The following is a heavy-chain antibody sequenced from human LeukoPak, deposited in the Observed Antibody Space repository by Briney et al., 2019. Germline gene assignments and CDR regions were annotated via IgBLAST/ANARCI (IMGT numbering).Heavy chain of an antibody. CDR1: GGTFSSYA. J-gene: IGHJ4*02. CDR3: ARSSPPRLYCGSDCFPLLFDY. Sequence: SVKVSCKASGGTFSSYAISWVRQAPGQGLEWMGGIIPIFGTANYAQKFQGRVTITADESTSTAYMELNSLRSEDTAVYYCARSSPPRLYCGSDCFPLLFDYWGQGTLVTVSS. V-gene: IGHV1-69*13. D-gene: IGHD2-21*02. CDR2: IIPIFGTA.